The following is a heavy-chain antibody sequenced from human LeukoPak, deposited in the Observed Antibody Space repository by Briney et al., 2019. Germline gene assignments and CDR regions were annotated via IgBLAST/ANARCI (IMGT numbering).Heavy chain of an antibody. CDR1: GDSISSGDYY. CDR2: IYCSGST. Sequence: PSQTLSLTCTVSGDSISSGDYYWTWIRQHPGKGLEWIGCIYCSGSTYYNLSLKSRVIISADTSKNRFSLKLSSVTAADTAVYYCARVREATIAPFFDYWGQGILVTVSS. J-gene: IGHJ4*02. V-gene: IGHV4-31*03. D-gene: IGHD6-13*01. CDR3: ARVREATIAPFFDY.